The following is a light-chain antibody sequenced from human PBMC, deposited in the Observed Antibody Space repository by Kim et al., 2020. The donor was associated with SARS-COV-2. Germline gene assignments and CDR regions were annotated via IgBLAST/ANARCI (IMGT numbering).Light chain of an antibody. J-gene: IGLJ3*02. CDR3: QVWYSSSDHPV. CDR1: NIGSKS. V-gene: IGLV3-21*04. Sequence: SYELTQPPSVSVAPGKTARITCGGNNIGSKSVHWYQQKPGQAPVLVIYYDSDRPSGLPERFSGSNSGNTATLTISRVEAGDEADYYCQVWYSSSDHPVFG. CDR2: YDS.